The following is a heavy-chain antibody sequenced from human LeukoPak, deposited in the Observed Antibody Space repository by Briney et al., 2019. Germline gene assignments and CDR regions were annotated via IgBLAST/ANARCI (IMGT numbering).Heavy chain of an antibody. J-gene: IGHJ2*01. CDR1: GYNFTPYW. Sequence: WESLKISCESSGYNFTPYWIVWVRQMPGEGLERIWITFAGYSYTIYSTSFQGQVAMSVDKSINTAYLQWSSLKASDTAMYYCARHFHPAETTGGYFDLWGRGTLVTVSA. D-gene: IGHD4-17*01. CDR2: TFAGYSYT. V-gene: IGHV5-51*01. CDR3: ARHFHPAETTGGYFDL.